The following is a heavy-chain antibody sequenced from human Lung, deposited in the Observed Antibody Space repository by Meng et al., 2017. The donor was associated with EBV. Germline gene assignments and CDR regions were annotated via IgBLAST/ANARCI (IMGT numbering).Heavy chain of an antibody. D-gene: IGHD5-24*01. CDR3: ARDSPLDGYSLLDY. Sequence: QVMLLQSGFRLKPPGASVEVSCRPSGYTFTSYAINWVRQAPGQGPDWMGWIDPNTGNPTYDQGFTGRFVFSLDTSVSTAYLQINSLRADDTAVYYCARDSPLDGYSLLDYWGQGTLVTVSS. V-gene: IGHV7-4-1*02. CDR2: IDPNTGNP. CDR1: GYTFTSYA. J-gene: IGHJ4*02.